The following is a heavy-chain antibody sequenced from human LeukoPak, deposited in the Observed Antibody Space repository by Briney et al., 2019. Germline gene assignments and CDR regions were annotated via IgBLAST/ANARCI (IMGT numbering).Heavy chain of an antibody. CDR2: IYYSGST. CDR1: GGSISSGDYY. V-gene: IGHV4-30-4*01. Sequence: SETLSLTCTVSGGSISSGDYYWSWIRQPPGKGLEWIGYIYYSGSTYYNPSLKSRVTISVDTSKSQFSLKLSSVTAADTAVYYCARIRKDGYNYDYWGQGTLVTVSS. J-gene: IGHJ4*02. D-gene: IGHD5-24*01. CDR3: ARIRKDGYNYDY.